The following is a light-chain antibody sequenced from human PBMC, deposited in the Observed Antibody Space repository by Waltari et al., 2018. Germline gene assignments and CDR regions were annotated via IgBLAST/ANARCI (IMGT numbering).Light chain of an antibody. CDR3: SSYTSSSTVV. Sequence: QSALTQPASVSGSPGQSITISCTGTRSAVGGYNYFSWYQPHPGKAPKLMIYDVSKRPSGVSNRFSGSKSGNTASLTISGLQAEDEADYYCSSYTSSSTVVFGGGTKLTVL. J-gene: IGLJ2*01. V-gene: IGLV2-14*01. CDR2: DVS. CDR1: RSAVGGYNY.